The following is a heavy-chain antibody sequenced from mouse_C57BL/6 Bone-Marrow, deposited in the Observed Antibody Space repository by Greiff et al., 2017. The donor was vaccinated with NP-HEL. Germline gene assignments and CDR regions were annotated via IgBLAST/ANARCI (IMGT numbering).Heavy chain of an antibody. V-gene: IGHV14-4*01. Sequence: DVQLQESGAELVRPGASVKLSCTASGFNIKDDYMHWVKQRPEQGLEWIGWIDPENGDTEYASKFQGKATITADTSSNTAYLQLSSLTSEDTAVYYCTLSSPWYFDVWGTGTTVTVSS. CDR1: GFNIKDDY. J-gene: IGHJ1*03. CDR3: TLSSPWYFDV. CDR2: IDPENGDT. D-gene: IGHD1-1*01.